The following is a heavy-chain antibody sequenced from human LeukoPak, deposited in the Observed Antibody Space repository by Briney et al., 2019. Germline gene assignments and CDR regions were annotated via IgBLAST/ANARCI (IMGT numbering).Heavy chain of an antibody. CDR1: GFTFSSYS. Sequence: GGSLRLSCAASGFTFSSYSMNWVRQAPGKGLEWVSSISSSSSYIYYADSVKGRFTISRDNAKNSLYLQMNSLRAEDTAVYYCARIPNIAAAGASFDYWGQGTLVTVSS. V-gene: IGHV3-21*01. J-gene: IGHJ4*02. CDR2: ISSSSSYI. D-gene: IGHD6-13*01. CDR3: ARIPNIAAAGASFDY.